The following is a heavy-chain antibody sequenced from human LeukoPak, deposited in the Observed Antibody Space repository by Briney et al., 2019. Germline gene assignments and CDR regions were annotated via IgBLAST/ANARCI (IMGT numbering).Heavy chain of an antibody. CDR3: ANGDPGPADHPMNDYYYSLDV. J-gene: IGHJ6*02. Sequence: PGGSLRLSCAGSGFTFGTFGMHGVRQAPGKGLEGVAVISYDGNSKYYSGSAKGRFTISRDNSKNTLYLQMNSLRPEDTAVYYCANGDPGPADHPMNDYYYSLDVWGQGTTVIVSS. CDR1: GFTFGTFG. CDR2: ISYDGNSK. V-gene: IGHV3-30*18. D-gene: IGHD2-2*01.